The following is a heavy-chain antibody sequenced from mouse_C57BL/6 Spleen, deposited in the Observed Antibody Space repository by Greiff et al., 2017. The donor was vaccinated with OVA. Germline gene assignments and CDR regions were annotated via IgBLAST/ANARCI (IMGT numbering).Heavy chain of an antibody. J-gene: IGHJ3*01. Sequence: QVQLQQPGTELVKPGASVKLSCKASGYTFTSYWMHWVKQRPGQGLEWIGNINPSNGGTNYNEKFKSKATLTVDKSSSTAYMQLSSLTSEDSAVYYCARGNYYGSSYGPWFAYWGQGTLVTVSA. D-gene: IGHD1-1*01. CDR1: GYTFTSYW. CDR2: INPSNGGT. V-gene: IGHV1-53*01. CDR3: ARGNYYGSSYGPWFAY.